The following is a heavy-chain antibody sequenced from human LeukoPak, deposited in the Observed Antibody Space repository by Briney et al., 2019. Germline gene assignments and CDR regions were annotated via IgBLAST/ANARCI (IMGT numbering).Heavy chain of an antibody. V-gene: IGHV1-2*02. CDR1: GYTFTGYY. Sequence: ASVKVSCKTSGYTFTGYYIHWVRQAPGQGLEWMGWINPNSGGTNYAQNFQGRATMIRDTSISTAYMELSRLRSDDTAVYYCVRDDVSPWGQGTLVTVSS. J-gene: IGHJ5*02. CDR3: VRDDVSP. CDR2: INPNSGGT.